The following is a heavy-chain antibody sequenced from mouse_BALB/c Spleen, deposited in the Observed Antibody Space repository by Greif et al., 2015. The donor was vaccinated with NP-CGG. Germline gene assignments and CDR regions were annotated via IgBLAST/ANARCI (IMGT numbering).Heavy chain of an antibody. D-gene: IGHD4-1*02. CDR1: GYAFTNYL. V-gene: IGHV1-54*01. Sequence: VQLQQSGAELVRHGTSVKVSCKASGYAFTNYLIEWVKQRPGQGLEWIGVINPGSGGTNYNEKFKGKATLTADKSSSTAYMQLSSLTSDDSAVYFCARPQLGDYAMDYWGQGTSVTVSS. J-gene: IGHJ4*01. CDR2: INPGSGGT. CDR3: ARPQLGDYAMDY.